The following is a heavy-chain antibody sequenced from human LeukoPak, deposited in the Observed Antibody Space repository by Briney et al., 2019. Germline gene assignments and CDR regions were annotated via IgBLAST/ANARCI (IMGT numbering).Heavy chain of an antibody. D-gene: IGHD3-10*01. CDR3: ARVGPYYGSGSFDF. Sequence: PSETLSLTCTVSGGSISSYYWTWIRQPAGKGLEWIGRTHTSGSTNYNPSLKSRVTMSVDTSKNQFSLKLTSVTAADTAVYYCARVGPYYGSGSFDFWGQGTLVTVSS. CDR1: GGSISSYY. V-gene: IGHV4-4*07. J-gene: IGHJ5*01. CDR2: THTSGST.